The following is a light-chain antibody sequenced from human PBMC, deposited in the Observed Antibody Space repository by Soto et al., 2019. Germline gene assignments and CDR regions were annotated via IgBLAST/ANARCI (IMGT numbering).Light chain of an antibody. CDR2: TAS. J-gene: IGKJ5*01. V-gene: IGKV1-39*01. CDR3: QQGYTTPIT. Sequence: DIQMTQSPSSLSASVGDRVTITCRASQSISGYLNWYQQKPGRAPKLLIYTASSLQSGVPSRFSGSGSGTDFTLTISSLQPEDFATYHCQQGYTTPITFGQGTLLEIK. CDR1: QSISGY.